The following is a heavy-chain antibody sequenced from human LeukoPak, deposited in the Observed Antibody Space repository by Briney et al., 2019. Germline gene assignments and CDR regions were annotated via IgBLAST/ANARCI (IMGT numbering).Heavy chain of an antibody. CDR3: ARGDCSSTSCYGYYYYGMDV. Sequence: GASVKVSCKASGYTFTGYYMHWVRQAPGQGLEWMGWINPNSGGTNYAQKFQGWVTMTRDTSISTAYMELSRLRSDDTAVYYCARGDCSSTSCYGYYYYGMDVWGQGTTVTVSS. D-gene: IGHD2-2*01. CDR2: INPNSGGT. CDR1: GYTFTGYY. V-gene: IGHV1-2*04. J-gene: IGHJ6*02.